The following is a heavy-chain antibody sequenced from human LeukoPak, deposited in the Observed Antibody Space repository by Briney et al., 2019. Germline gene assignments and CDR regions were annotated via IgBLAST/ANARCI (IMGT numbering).Heavy chain of an antibody. D-gene: IGHD2-21*02. CDR1: GGSISSSSYY. Sequence: SETLSLTCTVSGGSISSSSYYWGWIRQPPGKGLEWIGTIYYSGSTYYNSSLKSRVTISIDTSKNQFFLKLSSETAADTAVYYCASLGAYCGGDCYPTFDYWGQGTLVTVSS. V-gene: IGHV4-39*01. CDR2: IYYSGST. CDR3: ASLGAYCGGDCYPTFDY. J-gene: IGHJ4*02.